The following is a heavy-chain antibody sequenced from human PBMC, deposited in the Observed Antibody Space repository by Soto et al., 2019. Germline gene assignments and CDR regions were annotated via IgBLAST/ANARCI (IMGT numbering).Heavy chain of an antibody. CDR1: DGSVTGYC. CDR3: ARGPDYSKVGY. D-gene: IGHD4-4*01. Sequence: QVQLQESGPGLVKPSETLPLTCSVSDGSVTGYCWGWIRQPPGKGLEWIGCIDYNGRAHYNPSLTCRVTMSLDTSNNHCSLKLSSVTTTDTAVYYCARGPDYSKVGYWGQGTLVTVSS. J-gene: IGHJ4*02. CDR2: IDYNGRA. V-gene: IGHV4-59*02.